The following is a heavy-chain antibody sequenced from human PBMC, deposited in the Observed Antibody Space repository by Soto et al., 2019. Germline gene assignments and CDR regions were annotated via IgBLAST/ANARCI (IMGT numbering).Heavy chain of an antibody. V-gene: IGHV3-30*18. D-gene: IGHD1-26*01. CDR3: AKVVPYNGSPAFDY. CDR2: ISYDGSNK. CDR1: GFTFSSYG. J-gene: IGHJ4*02. Sequence: QVQLVESGGGVVQPGRSLRLSCAGSGFTFSSYGMHWVRQAPGKGLEWVAVISYDGSNKYYADSVKGRFTISRDNSQNTLLLQMTSRRAEDSAVYYCAKVVPYNGSPAFDYWGQGNVVSVPS.